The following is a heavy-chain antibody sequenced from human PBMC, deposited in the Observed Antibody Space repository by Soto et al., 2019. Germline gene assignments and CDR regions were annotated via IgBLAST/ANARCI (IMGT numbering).Heavy chain of an antibody. Sequence: EVQLLESGGGLVQPGGSLRLACAASGFTFSSYAMNWVRQGPGKGLDWVSSISDSGGSTYYADSAKGRFTISRDNFKNTLYLQMNNLRAEDTAVYYCAKATGYSRQVEGGDMDVWGQGTTVTVSS. CDR2: ISDSGGST. CDR1: GFTFSSYA. V-gene: IGHV3-23*01. CDR3: AKATGYSRQVEGGDMDV. J-gene: IGHJ6*02. D-gene: IGHD6-13*01.